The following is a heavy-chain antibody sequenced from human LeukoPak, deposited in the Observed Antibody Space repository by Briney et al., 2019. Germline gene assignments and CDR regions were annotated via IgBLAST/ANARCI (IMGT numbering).Heavy chain of an antibody. D-gene: IGHD1-26*01. CDR1: GFTFSSYA. V-gene: IGHV3-23*01. Sequence: SGRSLRLSCAASGFTFSSYAMSWVRQAPGKGLEWVSAISGSGGSTYYADSVKGRFTISRDNSKNTLYLQMNSLRAEDTAVYYCAKDLGTPVGAGYYFDYWGQGTLVTVSS. CDR2: ISGSGGST. CDR3: AKDLGTPVGAGYYFDY. J-gene: IGHJ4*02.